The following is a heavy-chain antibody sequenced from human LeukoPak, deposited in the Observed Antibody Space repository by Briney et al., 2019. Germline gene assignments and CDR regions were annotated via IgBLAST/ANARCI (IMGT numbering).Heavy chain of an antibody. D-gene: IGHD2-2*01. J-gene: IGHJ3*02. CDR3: ARVIGYCSSTSCLALHAFDI. CDR1: GGSISSYY. CDR2: IYYSGST. V-gene: IGHV4-59*01. Sequence: SETLSLTCTVSGGSISSYYWSWIRQPPGKGLEWIGYIYYSGSTNYNPSLKSRVTISVDTSKNQFSLKLSSVTAADTAVYYCARVIGYCSSTSCLALHAFDIWGQGTMVTVSS.